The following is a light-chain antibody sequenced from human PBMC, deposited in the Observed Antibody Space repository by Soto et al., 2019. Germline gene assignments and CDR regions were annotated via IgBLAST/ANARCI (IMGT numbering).Light chain of an antibody. V-gene: IGKV4-1*01. J-gene: IGKJ1*01. CDR3: QPSYSIPWT. CDR2: WAS. Sequence: DIVMTQSPDSLAVSLGERATINCKSSQSVFSNSNNKNCIAWYQQKSGQPPKLLIYWASSRESGVPDRFSGGGSGTDFTLTISSLQAEDVATYYCQPSYSIPWTFGQGTRVEIK. CDR1: QSVFSNSNNKNC.